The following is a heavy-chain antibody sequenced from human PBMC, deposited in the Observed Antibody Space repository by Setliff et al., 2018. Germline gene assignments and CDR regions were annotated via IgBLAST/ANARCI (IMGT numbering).Heavy chain of an antibody. CDR2: IYPGDSDT. V-gene: IGHV5-51*01. D-gene: IGHD4-17*01. J-gene: IGHJ4*02. Sequence: GASLKLSCKGSGYSFTSYWIGWVRQMPGKGLEWMGIIYPGDSDTRYSPSFQGQVTISADKSISTAYLQWSSLKASDTAMYYCARQTTHDYGDLGYWGQGTLVNRLL. CDR3: ARQTTHDYGDLGY. CDR1: GYSFTSYW.